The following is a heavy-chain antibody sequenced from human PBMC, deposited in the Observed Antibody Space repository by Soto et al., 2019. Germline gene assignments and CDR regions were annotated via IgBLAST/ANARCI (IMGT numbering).Heavy chain of an antibody. CDR1: GFTFSSSW. J-gene: IGHJ4*02. CDR2: INSDGSTT. Sequence: EVQLVESGGGLVQPGGSLRLSCAASGFTFSSSWMHWVRQPPGKGLVWVSRINSDGSTTNYADSVKGRFTISRDNAKNTLYLQMNSLRAEDTAVYYCARGPTGWYGYDYWGQGILVTVSS. V-gene: IGHV3-74*01. CDR3: ARGPTGWYGYDY. D-gene: IGHD6-19*01.